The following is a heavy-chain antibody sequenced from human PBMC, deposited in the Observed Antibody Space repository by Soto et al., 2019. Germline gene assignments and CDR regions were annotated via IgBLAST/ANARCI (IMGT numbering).Heavy chain of an antibody. V-gene: IGHV4-31*03. J-gene: IGHJ6*02. Sequence: SETLSLTCTVSGGSISSGGYYWSWIRQHPGKGLEWIGYIYYSGSTYYNPSLKSRVTISVDTSKNQFSLKLSSVTAADTAVYYCAREIFQVVPAAMGVGPYYYYYGMDVWGQGTTVTVLL. CDR3: AREIFQVVPAAMGVGPYYYYYGMDV. D-gene: IGHD2-2*01. CDR1: GGSISSGGYY. CDR2: IYYSGST.